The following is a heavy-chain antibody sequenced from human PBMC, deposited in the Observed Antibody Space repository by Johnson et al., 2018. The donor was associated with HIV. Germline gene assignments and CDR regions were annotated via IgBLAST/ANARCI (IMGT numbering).Heavy chain of an antibody. J-gene: IGHJ3*02. D-gene: IGHD2-2*01. CDR2: ISYDGSNK. V-gene: IGHV3-30*04. Sequence: HVQLVESGGGVVQPGRSLRLSCAASGFTFSSYAMHWVRQAPGKGLEWVAVISYDGSNKYYADSVKGRLTISRDNSKNTLYLQMNSLRAEDTAVYYCARERYCSSTSCYFSRPPDAFDIWGQGTMVTVSS. CDR3: ARERYCSSTSCYFSRPPDAFDI. CDR1: GFTFSSYA.